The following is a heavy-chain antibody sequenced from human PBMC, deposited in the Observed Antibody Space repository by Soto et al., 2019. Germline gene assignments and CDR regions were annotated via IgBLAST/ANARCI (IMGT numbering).Heavy chain of an antibody. CDR3: ASLYGDYVSY. J-gene: IGHJ4*02. D-gene: IGHD4-17*01. V-gene: IGHV4-39*01. CDR1: GGSISSSSYY. CDR2: IYYSGST. Sequence: QLQLQESGPGLVKPSETLSLTCTVSGGSISSSSYYWGWIRQPPGKGLEWIGSIYYSGSTYYNPSLKSRVTISVDPPKHQFSLKLSSVTAADTAVYYCASLYGDYVSYWGQGTLVTVSS.